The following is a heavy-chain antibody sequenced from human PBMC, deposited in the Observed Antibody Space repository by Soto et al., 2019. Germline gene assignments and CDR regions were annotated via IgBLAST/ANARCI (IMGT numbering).Heavy chain of an antibody. CDR1: GGSISSGDYY. CDR2: IYYSGST. CDR3: ASGKGGYDNWYFDL. D-gene: IGHD5-12*01. J-gene: IGHJ2*01. Sequence: QVQLQESGPGLVKPSQTLSLTCTVSGGSISSGDYYWSWIRQPPGQGLEWIGYIYYSGSTYYNPSLKSRVTKSVDPSKNQFSLKLSSVTAADTAVYYCASGKGGYDNWYFDLWGRGTRVTVSS. V-gene: IGHV4-30-4*01.